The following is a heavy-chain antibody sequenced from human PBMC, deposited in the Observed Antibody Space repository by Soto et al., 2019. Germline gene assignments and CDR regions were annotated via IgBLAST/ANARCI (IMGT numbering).Heavy chain of an antibody. J-gene: IGHJ4*02. V-gene: IGHV3-21*01. CDR3: ARDLYDFWSGYHFDY. Sequence: PGGSLRLSCAASGFTFSSYSMNWVRQAPGKGLEWVSSISSSSSYIYYADSVKGRFTISRDNAKNSPYLQMNSLRAEDTAVYYCARDLYDFWSGYHFDYWGQGTLVTVSS. D-gene: IGHD3-3*01. CDR2: ISSSSSYI. CDR1: GFTFSSYS.